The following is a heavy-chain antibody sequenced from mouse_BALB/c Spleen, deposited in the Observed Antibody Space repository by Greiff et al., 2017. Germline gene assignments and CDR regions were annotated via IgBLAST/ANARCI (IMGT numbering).Heavy chain of an antibody. V-gene: IGHV1-69*02. D-gene: IGHD2-14*01. Sequence: VQLQQPGAELVRPGASVKLSCKASGYTFTSYWINWVKQRPGQGLEWIGNIYPSDSYTNYNQKFKDKATLTVDKSSSTAYMQLSSPTSEDSAVYYCTRGGYEGYFDDWGAGTTVTVSS. CDR1: GYTFTSYW. CDR2: IYPSDSYT. CDR3: TRGGYEGYFDD. J-gene: IGHJ1*01.